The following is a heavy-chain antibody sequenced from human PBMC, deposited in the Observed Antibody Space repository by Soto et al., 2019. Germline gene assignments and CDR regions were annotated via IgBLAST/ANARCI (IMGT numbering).Heavy chain of an antibody. CDR1: GVSISSSSYY. CDR3: ARQMVVVTATTNWFDP. V-gene: IGHV4-39*01. CDR2: IYYSGST. D-gene: IGHD2-21*02. J-gene: IGHJ5*02. Sequence: SETLSLTCTVSGVSISSSSYYWGWIRQPPGKGLEWIGSIYYSGSTYYNPSLKSRVTISVDTSKNQFSLKLSSVTAADTAVYYCARQMVVVTATTNWFDPWGQGTLVTVSS.